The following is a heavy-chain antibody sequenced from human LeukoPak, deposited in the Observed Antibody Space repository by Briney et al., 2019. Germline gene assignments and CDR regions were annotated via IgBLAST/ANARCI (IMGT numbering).Heavy chain of an antibody. Sequence: GGSLRLSCAASGFTFSSYSMNWVRQAPGKGLEWVSSISSSSSYIYYADSVKGRFTISRDNAKNSLYLQMNSLRAEDTAVYYCARDLSSEYPNDYWGQGTLVTVSS. V-gene: IGHV3-21*01. J-gene: IGHJ4*02. CDR3: ARDLSSEYPNDY. D-gene: IGHD6-6*01. CDR2: ISSSSSYI. CDR1: GFTFSSYS.